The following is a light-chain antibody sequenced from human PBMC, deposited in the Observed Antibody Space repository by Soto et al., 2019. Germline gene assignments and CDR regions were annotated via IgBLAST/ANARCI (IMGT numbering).Light chain of an antibody. J-gene: IGKJ5*01. CDR3: QQYSNWPPIT. Sequence: EIVMTQSPATLSVSPGERATLSCRASQSVNSDLAWYQQKPGQAPRLLIYGASTRATGIPARFSGSGSGTEFTLTISSLQSEDFAVYYCQQYSNWPPITFGQGTRLEI. V-gene: IGKV3-15*01. CDR2: GAS. CDR1: QSVNSD.